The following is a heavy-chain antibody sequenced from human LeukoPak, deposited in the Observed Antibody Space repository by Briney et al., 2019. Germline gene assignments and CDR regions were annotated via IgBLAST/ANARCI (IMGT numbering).Heavy chain of an antibody. Sequence: GGSLRLSCAASGFTFSSYGMHWVRQAPGKGLEWVAVISYDGSNKYYADSVKGRFTFSRDNSKNTLYLQMNSLRAEDTAVYYCAKAGGWFGELLQTSADNWFDPWGQGTLVTVSS. CDR2: ISYDGSNK. J-gene: IGHJ5*02. CDR3: AKAGGWFGELLQTSADNWFDP. CDR1: GFTFSSYG. D-gene: IGHD3-10*01. V-gene: IGHV3-30*18.